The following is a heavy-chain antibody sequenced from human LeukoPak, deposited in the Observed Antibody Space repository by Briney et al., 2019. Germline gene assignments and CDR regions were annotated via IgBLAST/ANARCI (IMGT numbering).Heavy chain of an antibody. J-gene: IGHJ4*02. D-gene: IGHD3-10*01. CDR2: INPNSGGT. Sequence: GASVKVSCKASGYTFTGYYMHWVRQAPGQGLEWMGWINPNSGGTNYAQKFQGRFTMTRDTSISTAYMELSRLRFDDTAVYYCASNRLAGSGTYTTDYWGQGTLVIVSS. CDR3: ASNRLAGSGTYTTDY. V-gene: IGHV1-2*02. CDR1: GYTFTGYY.